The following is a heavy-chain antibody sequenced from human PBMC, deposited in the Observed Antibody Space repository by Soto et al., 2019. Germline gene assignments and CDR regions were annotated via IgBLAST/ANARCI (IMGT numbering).Heavy chain of an antibody. V-gene: IGHV3-43*01. CDR3: AKDTSSYAFDI. Sequence: RRLSCAASGFTFDDYTMHWVRQAPGKGLELVSLISWDGGSTYYADSVKGRFTISRDNSKNSLYLQMNSLRTEDTALYYCAKDTSSYAFDIWGQGTMVTVSS. CDR1: GFTFDDYT. CDR2: ISWDGGST. J-gene: IGHJ3*02.